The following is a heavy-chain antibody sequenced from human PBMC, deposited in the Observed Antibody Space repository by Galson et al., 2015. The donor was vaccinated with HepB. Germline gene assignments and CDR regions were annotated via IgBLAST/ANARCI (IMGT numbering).Heavy chain of an antibody. Sequence: PALVKPTQTLTLTCTVSGFSLSNARMGVSWIRQPPGKALEWLAHIFSNDEKSYSTSLKTRLTISKDTSKSQVVLTMTNMDPVDTATYYCARGLRYFDWSTKYYFDNWGQGSLVTVSS. CDR1: GFSLSNARMG. J-gene: IGHJ4*02. D-gene: IGHD3-9*01. CDR3: ARGLRYFDWSTKYYFDN. CDR2: IFSNDEK. V-gene: IGHV2-26*01.